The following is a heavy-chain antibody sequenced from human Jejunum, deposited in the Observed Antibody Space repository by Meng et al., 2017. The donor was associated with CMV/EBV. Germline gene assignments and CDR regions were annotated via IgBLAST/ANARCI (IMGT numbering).Heavy chain of an antibody. CDR2: INQDGRVK. V-gene: IGHV3-7*01. D-gene: IGHD6-6*01. Sequence: SGFTFSNNWMSWVRQAPGKGLEWVANINQDGRVKYYGDSVKGRFTASRDNAKNLLYLEMNSLRAEDTAVYYCARIGYTSSSEDFWGQGTLVTVSS. J-gene: IGHJ4*02. CDR1: GFTFSNNW. CDR3: ARIGYTSSSEDF.